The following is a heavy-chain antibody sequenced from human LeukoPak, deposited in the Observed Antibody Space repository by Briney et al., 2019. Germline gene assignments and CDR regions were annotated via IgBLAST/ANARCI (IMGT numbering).Heavy chain of an antibody. CDR2: IYYSGST. CDR3: ARIVGASDY. V-gene: IGHV4-59*05. D-gene: IGHD1-26*01. J-gene: IGHJ4*02. Sequence: SETLSLTCTVSGGSISSYYWSWIRQPPGKGLEWIGSIYYSGSTYYNPSLKSRVTISVDTSKNQFSLKLSSVTAADTAVYHCARIVGASDYWGQGTLVTVSS. CDR1: GGSISSYY.